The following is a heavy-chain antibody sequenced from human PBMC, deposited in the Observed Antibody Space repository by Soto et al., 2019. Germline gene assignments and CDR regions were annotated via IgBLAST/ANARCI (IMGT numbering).Heavy chain of an antibody. Sequence: EVQLVESGGDLVQPGGSLRLSCEASGFTVSSNYMSWVRQAPGQGLQWVSILYSDGTTYYADSVKGRFTISRDNSKNTLYLQMNSLRAEDTAVYYCARWTRGIDYWGQGTLVTVSS. CDR3: ARWTRGIDY. CDR2: LYSDGTT. J-gene: IGHJ4*02. CDR1: GFTVSSNY. V-gene: IGHV3-66*01. D-gene: IGHD3-10*01.